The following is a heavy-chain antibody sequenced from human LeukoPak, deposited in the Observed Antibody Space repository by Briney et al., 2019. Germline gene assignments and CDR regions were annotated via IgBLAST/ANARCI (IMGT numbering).Heavy chain of an antibody. V-gene: IGHV4-39*07. CDR1: GGSISSSSYY. D-gene: IGHD3-16*02. Sequence: SETLSLTCTVSGGSISSSSYYWGWIRQPPGKGLEWIGSIYYSGSTYYNPSLKSRVTISVDTSKNQFSLKLSSVTAADTAVYYCARVVRLGPRDAFDIWGQGTMVTVSS. CDR3: ARVVRLGPRDAFDI. CDR2: IYYSGST. J-gene: IGHJ3*02.